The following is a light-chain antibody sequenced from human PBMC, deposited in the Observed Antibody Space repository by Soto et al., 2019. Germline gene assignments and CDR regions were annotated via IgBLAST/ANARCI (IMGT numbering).Light chain of an antibody. CDR1: QGIRNE. Sequence: DIQMTQSPSSLSAFVGDRVTITCRASQGIRNELGWYQQKPGKAPKRLIYAASSLQSGVPSRFSGYGSGTEFTLTISSLQPEDFATYYCLQHNSYPYTFGQGTKLEIK. J-gene: IGKJ2*01. V-gene: IGKV1-17*01. CDR2: AAS. CDR3: LQHNSYPYT.